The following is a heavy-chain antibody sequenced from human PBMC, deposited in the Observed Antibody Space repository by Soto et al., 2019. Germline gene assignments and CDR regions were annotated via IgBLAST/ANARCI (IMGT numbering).Heavy chain of an antibody. J-gene: IGHJ4*02. D-gene: IGHD6-13*01. V-gene: IGHV4-30-2*01. CDR2: IYHSGST. CDR3: ATSYGNAWYTY. CDR1: GGSISSGGYS. Sequence: SETLSLTCAVSGGSISSGGYSWSWIRQPPGKGLEWIGYIYHSGSTYYNPSLKSRVTISVDRPKNQFSLKLSSVTAADTAVYYCATSYGNAWYTYWGQGTQVTVSS.